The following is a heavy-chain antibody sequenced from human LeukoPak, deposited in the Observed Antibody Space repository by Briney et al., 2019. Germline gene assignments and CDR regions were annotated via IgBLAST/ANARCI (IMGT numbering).Heavy chain of an antibody. D-gene: IGHD6-19*01. CDR3: AREAVWFDP. Sequence: GGSLRLSCAASGFTLSSYWMSWVRQAPGKGLEWVANIKQDGSEKYYVDSVKGRFTISRDNAKNSLYLQMNSLRAEDTAVYYCAREAVWFDPWGQGTLVIVSS. J-gene: IGHJ5*02. CDR2: IKQDGSEK. CDR1: GFTLSSYW. V-gene: IGHV3-7*01.